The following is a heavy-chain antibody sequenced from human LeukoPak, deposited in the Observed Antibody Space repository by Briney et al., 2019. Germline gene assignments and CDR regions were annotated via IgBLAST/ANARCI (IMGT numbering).Heavy chain of an antibody. CDR2: ISAYNGNT. J-gene: IGHJ3*02. CDR1: GYTFTSYG. Sequence: ASVKVSCKASGYTFTSYGISWVRQAPGQGLEWMGWISAYNGNTNYAQKLQGRVTMTTDTSTSTAYMELRSLRSDDTAVYYCARGRGYYYDSSGYWDAFDIWGQGTMVTVSS. V-gene: IGHV1-18*01. CDR3: ARGRGYYYDSSGYWDAFDI. D-gene: IGHD3-22*01.